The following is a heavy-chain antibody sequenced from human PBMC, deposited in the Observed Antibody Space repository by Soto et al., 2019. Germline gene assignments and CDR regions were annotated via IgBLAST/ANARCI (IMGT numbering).Heavy chain of an antibody. CDR2: ISYDGSYK. CDR3: ARERSVVATASDFAY. D-gene: IGHD5-12*01. J-gene: IGHJ4*02. Sequence: QVQLVESGGGVVQPGRSLRLSCAASGFTFSSYGMHWVRQAPSKGLEWVAVISYDGSYKYYADSMKGRVTISRDNSKNSLYVQLNSLRAEDTAVYYCARERSVVATASDFAYWGQGTLVTVSS. CDR1: GFTFSSYG. V-gene: IGHV3-30*03.